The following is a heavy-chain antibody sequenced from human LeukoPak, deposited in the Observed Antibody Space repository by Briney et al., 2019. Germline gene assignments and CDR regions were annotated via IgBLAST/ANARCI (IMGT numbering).Heavy chain of an antibody. CDR1: GAFSSRFY. D-gene: IGHD2-15*01. Sequence: PSETLSLTCTVSGAFSSRFYWSWVRQSPGKGLEWIGNIFFSGHSNYNPSLTGRVTISPDTSKSQFSLRMTSVTAADTALYYWERIDTLGYFDQWGQGNLVTVSS. CDR3: ERIDTLGYFDQ. V-gene: IGHV4-59*13. CDR2: IFFSGHS. J-gene: IGHJ4*02.